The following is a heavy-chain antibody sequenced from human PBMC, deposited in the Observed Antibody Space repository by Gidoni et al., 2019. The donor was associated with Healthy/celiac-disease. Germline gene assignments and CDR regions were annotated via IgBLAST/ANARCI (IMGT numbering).Heavy chain of an antibody. CDR1: GFTFDDYA. CDR2: ISWHSGSI. Sequence: EVQLVESGGGLVQPGRYLRLSCAASGFTFDDYAMHWVRQAPGKGLEWVSGISWHSGSIGYADSVKGRFTISRDNAKNSLYLQMNSLRAEDTALYYCAKDLGGSYDYWGQGTLVTVSS. V-gene: IGHV3-9*01. J-gene: IGHJ4*02. D-gene: IGHD1-26*01. CDR3: AKDLGGSYDY.